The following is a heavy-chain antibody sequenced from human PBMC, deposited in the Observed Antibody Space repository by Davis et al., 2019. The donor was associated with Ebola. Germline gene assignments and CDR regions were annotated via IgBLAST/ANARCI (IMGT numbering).Heavy chain of an antibody. D-gene: IGHD6-13*01. CDR2: MNPNSGNT. V-gene: IGHV1-8*01. CDR3: ARDASGAAAEF. J-gene: IGHJ4*02. CDR1: GYTFTSYD. Sequence: ASVKVSCKASGYTFTSYDINWVRQATGQGLEWMGWMNPNSGNTGYAQKFQGRVTMTRNTSISTAYMELSRLRSDDTAVYYCARDASGAAAEFWGQGTLVTVSS.